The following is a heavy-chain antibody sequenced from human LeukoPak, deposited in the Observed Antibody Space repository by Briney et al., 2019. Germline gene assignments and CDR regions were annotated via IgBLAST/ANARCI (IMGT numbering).Heavy chain of an antibody. CDR1: GGSISSYY. Sequence: SETLSLTCTVSGGSISSYYWGWIRQPPGKGLEWIGSIYHSGSTYYNPSLKSRVTISVDTSKNQFSLKLSSVTAADTAVYYCARVYDFWSGYWVDYWGQGTLVTVSS. J-gene: IGHJ4*02. V-gene: IGHV4-39*07. CDR2: IYHSGST. CDR3: ARVYDFWSGYWVDY. D-gene: IGHD3-3*01.